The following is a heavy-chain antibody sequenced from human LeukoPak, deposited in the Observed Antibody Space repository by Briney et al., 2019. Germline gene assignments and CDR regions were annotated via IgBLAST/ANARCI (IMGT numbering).Heavy chain of an antibody. J-gene: IGHJ4*02. CDR2: IRSKAHGGTT. V-gene: IGHV3-15*01. CDR3: AQHDYADF. Sequence: GGSLRLSCAASGFSFSNAWMTWVRQAPGKGLEWVGRIRSKAHGGTTDYAAPVKGRFTISRDDSKNTLYLQINGLKTDDTAVYYCAQHDYADFWGQGTLVTVSS. CDR1: GFSFSNAW.